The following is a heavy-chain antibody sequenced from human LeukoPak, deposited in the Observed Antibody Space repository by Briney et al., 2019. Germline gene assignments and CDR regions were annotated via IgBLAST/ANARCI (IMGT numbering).Heavy chain of an antibody. J-gene: IGHJ6*02. CDR1: GFTFSSYW. V-gene: IGHV3-7*03. CDR3: ARGGGLDV. CDR2: INHSGNVN. D-gene: IGHD3-16*01. Sequence: AGGSLRLSCAASGFTFSSYWMNWARQAPGKGLEWVASINHSGNVNHYVDSVKGRFTISRDNAKNSLYLQMSNLRAEDTAVYFCARGGGLDVWGQGATVTVSS.